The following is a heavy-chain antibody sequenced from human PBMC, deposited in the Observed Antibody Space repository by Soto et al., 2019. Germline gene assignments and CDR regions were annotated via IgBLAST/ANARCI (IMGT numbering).Heavy chain of an antibody. V-gene: IGHV2-5*02. J-gene: IGHJ4*02. CDR3: RLLPAAGLYYFDY. CDR1: GFSLSTSGVA. CDR2: IYWDDDT. D-gene: IGHD6-25*01. Sequence: QITLKESGPTLVKPTQTLTLPCTFSGFSLSTSGVAVGWISQPPGNPLEWLELIYWDDDTRYSPSLKSRLTRPKDTTKSQVALTMTTMDPVDKATCYCRLLPAAGLYYFDYWGEGTLVTVSS.